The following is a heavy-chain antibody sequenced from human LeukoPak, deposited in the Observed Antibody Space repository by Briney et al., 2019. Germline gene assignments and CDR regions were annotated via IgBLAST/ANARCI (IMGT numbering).Heavy chain of an antibody. Sequence: PGGSLRLSCAASGFTFSSYSMNWVRRAPGKGLEWVSYISSSSSTKYYADSVKGRITISRDNAKNSLHLQMNSLRAEDTAVYYCARGQVEPAAGFDPWGQGTLVTVSS. CDR3: ARGQVEPAAGFDP. D-gene: IGHD2-2*01. CDR2: ISSSSSTK. J-gene: IGHJ5*02. CDR1: GFTFSSYS. V-gene: IGHV3-48*01.